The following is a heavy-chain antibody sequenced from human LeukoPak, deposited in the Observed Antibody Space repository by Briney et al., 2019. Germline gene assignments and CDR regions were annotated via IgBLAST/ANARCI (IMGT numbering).Heavy chain of an antibody. CDR3: ATGSRWLQLGARLDNYGMDV. D-gene: IGHD5-24*01. Sequence: PGGSLRLSCAGSAFSFSSYGMHWVRQAPGKGLEWVAVISYDGSHKYYADSVKGRFTISRDNSKNTLDLQMNSLRAEDTAVYYCATGSRWLQLGARLDNYGMDVWGQGTTVTVSS. CDR1: AFSFSSYG. V-gene: IGHV3-30*03. J-gene: IGHJ6*02. CDR2: ISYDGSHK.